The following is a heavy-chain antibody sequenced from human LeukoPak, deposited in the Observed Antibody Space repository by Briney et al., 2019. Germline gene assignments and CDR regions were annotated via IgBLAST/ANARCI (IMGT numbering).Heavy chain of an antibody. Sequence: PSETLSLTCSVSGGSISSFYCSWIRQPPGKGLEWIGYTSYSGNTNYNPSLKSRVTISVDKSKNQFSLKLSSVTAADTAVYYCARGDYYDSSGYDYWGQGTLVTVSS. CDR2: TSYSGNT. CDR1: GGSISSFY. D-gene: IGHD3-22*01. V-gene: IGHV4-59*12. CDR3: ARGDYYDSSGYDY. J-gene: IGHJ4*02.